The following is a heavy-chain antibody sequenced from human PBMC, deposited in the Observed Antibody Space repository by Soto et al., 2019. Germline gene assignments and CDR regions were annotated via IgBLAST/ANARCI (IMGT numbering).Heavy chain of an antibody. J-gene: IGHJ2*01. Sequence: TLSLTCTVSGGSITDYYWSWIRQPPGKALEWIGYGYHSVSIHYNPSLKTRVTISVDTSENQFSLRLSSVTAADTAVYYCARAFAGFGAYWYFDLWGRGTLVTVSS. CDR1: GGSITDYY. D-gene: IGHD3-16*01. V-gene: IGHV4-59*01. CDR2: GYHSVSI. CDR3: ARAFAGFGAYWYFDL.